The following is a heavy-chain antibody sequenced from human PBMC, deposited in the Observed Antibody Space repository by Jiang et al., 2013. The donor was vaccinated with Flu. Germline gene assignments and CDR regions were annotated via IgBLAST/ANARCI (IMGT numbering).Heavy chain of an antibody. CDR3: ARDGYTSGWFGYAFDI. D-gene: IGHD6-19*01. J-gene: IGHJ3*02. Sequence: VQLVESGGGLVQPGGSLRLSCAASGFIFDNFFMHWVRQAPGKGPVWVSHINLDGKGTSYADSVKGRSIISRDNGKKTVYLQMNSLRVEDTGVYYCARDGYTSGWFGYAFDIWGQGTTVIVSS. CDR2: INLDGKGT. CDR1: GFIFDNFF. V-gene: IGHV3-74*01.